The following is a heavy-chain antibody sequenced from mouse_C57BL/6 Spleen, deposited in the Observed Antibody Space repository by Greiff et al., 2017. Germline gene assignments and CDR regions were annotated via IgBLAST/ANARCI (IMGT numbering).Heavy chain of an antibody. J-gene: IGHJ3*01. D-gene: IGHD2-4*01. CDR2: IDPSDSYT. Sequence: VQLQQPGAELVKPGASVKLSCKASGYTFTSYWMQWVKQRPGQGLEWIGEIDPSDSYTNYNQKFKGKATLTVAKSSSTAYMPLSSLTSEDSAVYYCARWGYYYDPTFAYWGQGTLVTVSA. V-gene: IGHV1-50*01. CDR1: GYTFTSYW. CDR3: ARWGYYYDPTFAY.